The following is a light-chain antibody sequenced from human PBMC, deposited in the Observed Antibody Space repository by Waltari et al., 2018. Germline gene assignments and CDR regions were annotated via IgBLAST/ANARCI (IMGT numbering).Light chain of an antibody. CDR3: LQFYSTPYT. V-gene: IGKV4-1*01. Sequence: EIVMTQSPDSLAVSLGERATINCKSSQSLLYSSSNKSYLTWYQQKPGQPPKVLIYGASTRESGVPDRFSGSGSGTDFTLTIRNLQAEDVAVYYCLQFYSTPYTFGQGTKLEIK. CDR1: QSLLYSSSNKSY. CDR2: GAS. J-gene: IGKJ2*01.